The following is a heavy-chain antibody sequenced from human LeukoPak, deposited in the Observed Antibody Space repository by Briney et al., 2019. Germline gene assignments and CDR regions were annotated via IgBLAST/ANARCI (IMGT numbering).Heavy chain of an antibody. V-gene: IGHV3-23*01. Sequence: PGGSLRLSCAASGFTFSKYGMSWVRQAPGKGLEWVSVISGSGGTTYYADSVKGRFTISRDNSKNTLYLQMNSLRAEDTAVYYCARVPTSGWSYYFDYWGQGTLVTVSS. CDR1: GFTFSKYG. CDR3: ARVPTSGWSYYFDY. D-gene: IGHD6-19*01. J-gene: IGHJ4*02. CDR2: ISGSGGTT.